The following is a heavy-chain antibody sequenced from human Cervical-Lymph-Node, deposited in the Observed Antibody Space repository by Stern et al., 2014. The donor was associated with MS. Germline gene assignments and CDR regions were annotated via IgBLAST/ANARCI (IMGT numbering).Heavy chain of an antibody. J-gene: IGHJ5*02. D-gene: IGHD6-13*01. CDR3: VRALGSSSFRYWFDP. CDR2: IYHAGTT. Sequence: QLQLQESGPGLVKPSGTLSLTCAVSGDSISSSNWWSWVRQSPGKGLEWVGDIYHAGTTNYNSTLKSRLTISADNSKNQFSLMLPSVTAADTAVYYCVRALGSSSFRYWFDPWGQGTLVIVSS. CDR1: GDSISSSNW. V-gene: IGHV4-4*02.